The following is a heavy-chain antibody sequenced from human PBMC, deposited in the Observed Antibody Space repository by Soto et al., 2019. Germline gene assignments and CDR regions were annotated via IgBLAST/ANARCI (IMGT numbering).Heavy chain of an antibody. CDR2: ISSSGSTI. Sequence: GGSLRLSCAASGFTFSDYYMSWIRQAPGKGLEWVSYISSSGSTIYYADSVKGRFTISRDNAKNSLYLQMNSLRAEDTAVYYCARDRYYDFWSGYDSRPPPSPIDYWGQGTLVTVSS. V-gene: IGHV3-11*01. J-gene: IGHJ4*02. CDR1: GFTFSDYY. D-gene: IGHD3-3*01. CDR3: ARDRYYDFWSGYDSRPPPSPIDY.